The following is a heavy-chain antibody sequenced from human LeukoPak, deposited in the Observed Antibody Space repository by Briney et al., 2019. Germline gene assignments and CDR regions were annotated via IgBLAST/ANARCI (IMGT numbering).Heavy chain of an antibody. D-gene: IGHD6-6*01. CDR2: IRYDGSIK. CDR1: GFTFSNFG. CDR3: AKDGGGKAAPNGGAFDI. Sequence: PGGSLRLSCAASGFTFSNFGMHWVRQAPGKGLEWVAFIRYDGSIKYYADSVKGRFTISRDNSETTLYLQMNSLRAEDTAVYYCAKDGGGKAAPNGGAFDIWGQGTMVTVSS. V-gene: IGHV3-30*02. J-gene: IGHJ3*02.